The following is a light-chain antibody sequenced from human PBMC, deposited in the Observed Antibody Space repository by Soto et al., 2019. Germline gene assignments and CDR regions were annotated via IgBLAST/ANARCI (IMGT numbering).Light chain of an antibody. CDR1: QSFRGL. V-gene: IGKV3-11*01. CDR3: PQRPMWLIP. CDR2: DAY. Sequence: ALTQSAVTLTLTPGERATLSCRSSQSFRGLLAWYQQKPGQAPRLLIYDAYNRATGIPPRFSGSGSGTDFTLTISSLEPEDSAVYYCPQRPMWLIPFAQGTRLEIK. J-gene: IGKJ5*01.